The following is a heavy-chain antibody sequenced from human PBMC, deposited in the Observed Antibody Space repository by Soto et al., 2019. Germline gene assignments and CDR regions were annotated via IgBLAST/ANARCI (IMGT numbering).Heavy chain of an antibody. V-gene: IGHV3-23*01. CDR3: AKVLTYYYDSSGYYYNWFDP. Sequence: GGSLRLSCAASGFTFSSYAMSWVRQAPGKGLEWVSAISGSGGSTYYADSVKGRFTISRDNSKNTLYLQMNSLRAEDTAVYYCAKVLTYYYDSSGYYYNWFDPWGQGTLVTVSS. J-gene: IGHJ5*02. CDR2: ISGSGGST. D-gene: IGHD3-22*01. CDR1: GFTFSSYA.